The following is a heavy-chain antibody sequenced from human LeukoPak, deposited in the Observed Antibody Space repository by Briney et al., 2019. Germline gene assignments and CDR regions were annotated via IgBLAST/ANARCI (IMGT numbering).Heavy chain of an antibody. J-gene: IGHJ4*02. CDR1: GFTFSSYS. CDR3: ARDGVAMIVATKYYFDY. CDR2: ISSSSSYI. D-gene: IGHD5-12*01. Sequence: GGSLRLSCAASGFTFSSYSMNWVRQAPGKGLEWVSSISSSSSYIYYADSVEGRFTISRDNAKNSLYLQMNSLRAQDTAVYYCARDGVAMIVATKYYFDYWGQGTLVTVSS. V-gene: IGHV3-21*01.